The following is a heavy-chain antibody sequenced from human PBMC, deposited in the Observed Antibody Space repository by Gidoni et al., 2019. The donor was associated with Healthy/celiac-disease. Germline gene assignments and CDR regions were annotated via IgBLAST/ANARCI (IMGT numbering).Heavy chain of an antibody. CDR2: ISSSSSYI. J-gene: IGHJ6*02. Sequence: EVQLVASGGGLVKPGGSLRLSRSAPGFTFSRYSINWVRQAPGKGLGWVSAISSSSSYIYYADSVKSRFTISRDNAKNSLYLQMNSLRAEDTAVYYCARDGYNRLGPADYYYYGMDVWGQGTTVTVSS. CDR3: ARDGYNRLGPADYYYYGMDV. V-gene: IGHV3-21*01. CDR1: GFTFSRYS. D-gene: IGHD5-12*01.